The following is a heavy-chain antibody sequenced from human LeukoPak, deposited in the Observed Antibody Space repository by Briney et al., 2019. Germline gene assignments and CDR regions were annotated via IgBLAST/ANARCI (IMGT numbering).Heavy chain of an antibody. Sequence: GASVKVSRKASGYTFTSYDINWVRQATGQGLEWMGWMNPNSGNTGYAQKFQGRVTMTRDTSISTAYMELSRLRSDDTAVYYCARESIAARRLDYWGQGTLVTVSS. J-gene: IGHJ4*02. D-gene: IGHD6-6*01. CDR2: MNPNSGNT. CDR3: ARESIAARRLDY. V-gene: IGHV1-8*01. CDR1: GYTFTSYD.